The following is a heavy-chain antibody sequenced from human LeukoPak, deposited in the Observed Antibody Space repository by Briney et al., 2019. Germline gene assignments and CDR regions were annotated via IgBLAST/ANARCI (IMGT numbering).Heavy chain of an antibody. CDR1: GGTFSSYA. J-gene: IGHJ3*02. CDR2: IIPIFGTA. Sequence: SVKVSCKASGGTFSSYAISWVRQAPGQGLEWMGGIIPIFGTANYAQKFQGRVTITTDESTSTAYMELSSLRSEDTAVYYCARVGQQLAPGAFDIWGQGTMVTVSS. CDR3: ARVGQQLAPGAFDI. D-gene: IGHD6-13*01. V-gene: IGHV1-69*05.